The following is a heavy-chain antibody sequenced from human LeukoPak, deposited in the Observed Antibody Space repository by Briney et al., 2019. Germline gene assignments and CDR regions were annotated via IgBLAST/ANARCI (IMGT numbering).Heavy chain of an antibody. J-gene: IGHJ4*02. CDR1: GGSVSSSSTIYY. V-gene: IGHV4-39*02. Sequence: PSETLSLTCTVSGGSVSSSSTIYYWGWVRQPPGKGLEWIGSISYSGSTYYNPSLKSRVTISADTSNNHFSLKLTSVTAADTAVYYCARSRLHPIIFDYWGQGTLVTVSS. CDR2: ISYSGST. D-gene: IGHD5-24*01. CDR3: ARSRLHPIIFDY.